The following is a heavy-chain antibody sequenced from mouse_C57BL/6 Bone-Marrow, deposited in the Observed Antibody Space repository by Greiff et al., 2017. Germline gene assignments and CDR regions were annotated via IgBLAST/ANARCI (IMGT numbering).Heavy chain of an antibody. V-gene: IGHV1-59*01. CDR2: IDPSDSYT. J-gene: IGHJ3*01. CDR1: GYTFTSYW. Sequence: VQLQQPGAELVRPGTSVKLSCKASGYTFTSYWMHWVKQRPGQGLEWIGVIDPSDSYTNYNQKFKGKATLSVVTSVSTAYMQLSSLTSEDSAVYYCARGRYSYSWFAYWGQGTLVTVSA. CDR3: ARGRYSYSWFAY. D-gene: IGHD2-12*01.